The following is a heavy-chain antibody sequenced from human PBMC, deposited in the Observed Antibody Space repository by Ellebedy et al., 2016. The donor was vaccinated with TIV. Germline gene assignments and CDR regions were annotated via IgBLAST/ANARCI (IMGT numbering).Heavy chain of an antibody. V-gene: IGHV1-18*01. CDR1: GYTFIDYG. CDR3: ARYSGSGTYYRNGMDV. J-gene: IGHJ6*02. CDR2: VSAYSGNT. D-gene: IGHD3-10*01. Sequence: AASVKVSCKSSGYTFIDYGVTWVRQAPGQGLDWMGWVSAYSGNTNYAENLQGRVTMTTDTSTDTAYMERRSLRSDDTAVYFCARYSGSGTYYRNGMDVWGQGTTVTVSS.